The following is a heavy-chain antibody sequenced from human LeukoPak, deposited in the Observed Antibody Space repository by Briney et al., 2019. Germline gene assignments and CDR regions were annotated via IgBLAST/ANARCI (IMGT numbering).Heavy chain of an antibody. Sequence: AASVKVSCKASGYTFTDYYMHWVRQAPGQGLEWMGWINPNSGGTNYAQKFQGRVTMTRDTSISTAYMELSRLRSDDTAVYYCATFRLALAGFDPWGQGTLVTVSS. CDR1: GYTFTDYY. CDR3: ATFRLALAGFDP. V-gene: IGHV1-2*02. D-gene: IGHD6-19*01. CDR2: INPNSGGT. J-gene: IGHJ5*02.